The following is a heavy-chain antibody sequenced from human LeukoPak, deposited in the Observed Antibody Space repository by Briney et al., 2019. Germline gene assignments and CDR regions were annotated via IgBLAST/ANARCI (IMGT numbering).Heavy chain of an antibody. D-gene: IGHD3-10*01. CDR3: GRHRSGSGTYFIDH. Sequence: GGSLRLSCVVSGFTFSSYSMIWVRQAPGKGMQWVANMKKDGSETNYGDSVKGRFTISRDNAKNSLYLQMNSLRAEDTAVYYCGRHRSGSGTYFIDHWGQGTLVSVSS. CDR1: GFTFSSYS. CDR2: MKKDGSET. J-gene: IGHJ4*02. V-gene: IGHV3-7*01.